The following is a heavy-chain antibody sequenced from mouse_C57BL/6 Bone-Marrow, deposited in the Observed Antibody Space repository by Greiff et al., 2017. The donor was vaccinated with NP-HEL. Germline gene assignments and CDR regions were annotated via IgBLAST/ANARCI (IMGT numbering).Heavy chain of an antibody. CDR3: TRNGGSLYAMDD. V-gene: IGHV1-15*01. CDR1: GYTFTDYE. CDR2: IDPETGGT. Sequence: VQLQQSGAELVRPGASVTLSCKASGYTFTDYEMHWVKQTPVHGLEWIGAIDPETGGTAYNQKFKGKAILTADQSSSTAYMELRSLTSEDSAVYYCTRNGGSLYAMDDWGQGTSVTVSS. J-gene: IGHJ4*01. D-gene: IGHD1-1*02.